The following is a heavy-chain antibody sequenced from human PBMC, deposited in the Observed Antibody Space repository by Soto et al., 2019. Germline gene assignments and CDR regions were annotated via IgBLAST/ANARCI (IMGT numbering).Heavy chain of an antibody. CDR1: GGTCTDRSDY. V-gene: IGHV4-39*01. CDR2: VYYRGRS. D-gene: IGHD2-2*01. J-gene: IGHJ4*02. Sequence: SQTLSLSGTFSGGTCTDRSDYRSWIRQSPGKGLEWIGSVYYRGRSYSKSSVKSRVTISVDTSKNRFSLSLNSVTASDTAVYFCVGQRSTGPSRAVSDYWGPGSLVTV. CDR3: VGQRSTGPSRAVSDY.